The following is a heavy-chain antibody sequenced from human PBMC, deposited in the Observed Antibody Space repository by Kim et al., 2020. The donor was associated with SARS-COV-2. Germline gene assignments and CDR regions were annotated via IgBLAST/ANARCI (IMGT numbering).Heavy chain of an antibody. CDR3: ARGPGAHSSGWPGTDY. J-gene: IGHJ4*02. Sequence: SETLSLTCAVYGGSFSGYYWSWIRQPPGKGLEWIGEINHSGSTNYNPSLKSRVTISVDTSKNQFSLKLSSVTAADTAVYYCARGPGAHSSGWPGTDYWGQGTLVTVSS. CDR2: INHSGST. CDR1: GGSFSGYY. V-gene: IGHV4-34*01. D-gene: IGHD6-19*01.